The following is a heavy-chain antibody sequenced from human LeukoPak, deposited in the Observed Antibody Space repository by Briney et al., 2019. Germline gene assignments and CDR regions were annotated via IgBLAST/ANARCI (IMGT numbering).Heavy chain of an antibody. V-gene: IGHV1-69*05. Sequence: SVKVSCKASAGTFSSYAISWVRQAPGQGLEWMGRIIPTFGTANYAQKFQGRVTITTDESTSTVYKELSSLRSEDTAVYYCARDGSGSYRFFDYWGQGTLVTVSS. D-gene: IGHD1-26*01. CDR2: IIPTFGTA. CDR3: ARDGSGSYRFFDY. CDR1: AGTFSSYA. J-gene: IGHJ4*02.